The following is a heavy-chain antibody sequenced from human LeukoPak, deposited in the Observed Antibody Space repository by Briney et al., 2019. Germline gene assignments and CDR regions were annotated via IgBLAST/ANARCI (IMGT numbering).Heavy chain of an antibody. J-gene: IGHJ6*02. Sequence: ASVKVSCKASGGTFSSYAINWMRQATGQGLEWMGWMNPNSGNTGYAQKFQGRVTMTRNTSISTAYMELSSLRSEDTAVYYCARAYYDILTGYYYYGMDVWGQGTTVTVSS. D-gene: IGHD3-9*01. CDR3: ARAYYDILTGYYYYGMDV. V-gene: IGHV1-8*02. CDR1: GGTFSSYA. CDR2: MNPNSGNT.